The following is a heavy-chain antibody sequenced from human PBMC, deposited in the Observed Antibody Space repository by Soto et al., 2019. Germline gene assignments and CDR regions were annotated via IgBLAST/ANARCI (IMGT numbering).Heavy chain of an antibody. CDR1: GGSITTYY. D-gene: IGHD2-2*01. CDR2: IYYSGRT. Sequence: QVQLQESGPGLVKPSATLSLTCTVSGGSITTYYWPWIRQPPGKGLAWVGYIYYSGRTYYNPSLKSRVTISIDTSKNQLSLRLTSVTAADTAVYYCARRECSSASCYQSNWFDPWGQGTLVTVSS. CDR3: ARRECSSASCYQSNWFDP. V-gene: IGHV4-59*12. J-gene: IGHJ5*02.